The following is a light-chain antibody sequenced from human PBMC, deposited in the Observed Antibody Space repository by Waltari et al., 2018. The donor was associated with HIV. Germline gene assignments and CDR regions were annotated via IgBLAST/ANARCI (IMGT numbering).Light chain of an antibody. J-gene: IGLJ3*02. Sequence: QAGLTQPPSVSKGLKQTATLTCAGNSDNVGYQGVAWLQQHQGHPPKLLSYRNDDRPSGVSERFSTSRSGNTAFLTITELQPEDETDYFSSAWDSSLGAWVFGGGTRLTVL. V-gene: IGLV10-54*01. CDR1: SDNVGYQG. CDR2: RND. CDR3: SAWDSSLGAWV.